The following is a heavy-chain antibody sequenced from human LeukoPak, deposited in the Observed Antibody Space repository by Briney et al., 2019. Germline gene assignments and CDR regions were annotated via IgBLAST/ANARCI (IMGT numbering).Heavy chain of an antibody. CDR3: ARGTYSYGRSGFPTDY. D-gene: IGHD3-22*01. J-gene: IGHJ4*02. Sequence: PVGSLRLSCAASGFTFSSSGMRGVRRAPGKGLECVSVIWYDGSNTSYADSVKGRFTISRDNSKNTLYLQMNSLRAEDTAVYYCARGTYSYGRSGFPTDYWGQGALVAVSS. CDR1: GFTFSSSG. CDR2: IWYDGSNT. V-gene: IGHV3-33*08.